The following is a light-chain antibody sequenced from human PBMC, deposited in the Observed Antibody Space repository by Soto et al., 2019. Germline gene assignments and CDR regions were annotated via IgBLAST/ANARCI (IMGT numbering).Light chain of an antibody. CDR1: NMGRKS. J-gene: IGLJ2*01. V-gene: IGLV3-21*02. CDR2: DDS. CDR3: QVWDSRSDHPVV. Sequence: SYELTQPPSVSVAPGQTARITCGGNNMGRKSVHWYQQKPGQAPVLVVYDDSDRPSGIPERFSGSNSGNTATLTISRVEAGDEADYYCQVWDSRSDHPVVFGGGTKLTVL.